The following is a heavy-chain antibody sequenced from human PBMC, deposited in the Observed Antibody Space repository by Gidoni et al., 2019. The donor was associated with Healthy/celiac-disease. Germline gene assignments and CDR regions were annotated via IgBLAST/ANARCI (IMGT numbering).Heavy chain of an antibody. J-gene: IGHJ6*02. CDR1: GGSISSSNW. CDR2: IYHSGRT. Sequence: QVQLQESGPGLVKPSGTLSLTCAVSGGSISSSNWWSWVRQPPGKGLEWIGEIYHSGRTNYNPSLKSRVTISVDKSKNQFSLKLSSVTAADTAVYYCARDPRSGGYVSYYYYGMDVWGQGTTVTVSS. D-gene: IGHD6-25*01. V-gene: IGHV4-4*02. CDR3: ARDPRSGGYVSYYYYGMDV.